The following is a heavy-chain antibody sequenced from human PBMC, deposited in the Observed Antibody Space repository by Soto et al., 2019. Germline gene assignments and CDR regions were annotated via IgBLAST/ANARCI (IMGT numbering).Heavy chain of an antibody. CDR2: INPSGVTT. D-gene: IGHD6-19*01. CDR3: AREYSSGLSIGIYF. J-gene: IGHJ4*02. Sequence: QVQLVQSGAEVKKPGASVKISCKASGNTFTNYYIHWVRQAPGQGLEWMGIINPSGVTTNYAQKFQGRLTMTRDTSTSTVYMELSSLRSDDTGVYYCAREYSSGLSIGIYFWGQGTLRTVSS. CDR1: GNTFTNYY. V-gene: IGHV1-46*01.